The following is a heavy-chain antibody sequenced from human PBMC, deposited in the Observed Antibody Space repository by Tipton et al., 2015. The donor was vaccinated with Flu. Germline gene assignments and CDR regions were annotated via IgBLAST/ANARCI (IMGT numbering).Heavy chain of an antibody. CDR1: GFTVSSNY. D-gene: IGHD3-3*01. J-gene: IGHJ2*01. CDR3: ARVPLCDFWGGYYAGWFGDL. CDR2: IYSGGST. V-gene: IGHV3-53*01. Sequence: SLRLSCAASGFTVSSNYMSWVRQAPGKGLEWVSVIYSGGSTYYADSVKGRFTITRDNSTNTVYLQMNSLRAEDTAGYYCARVPLCDFWGGYYAGWFGDLWGRGTLVTVSS.